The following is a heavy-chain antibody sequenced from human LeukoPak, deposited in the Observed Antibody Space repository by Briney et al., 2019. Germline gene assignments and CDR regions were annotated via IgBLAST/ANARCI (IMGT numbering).Heavy chain of an antibody. J-gene: IGHJ4*02. CDR2: INPNSGGT. V-gene: IGHV1-2*02. Sequence: ASVKVSCKASRYTVTAYYMLWVRPAAGHELEWMGWINPNSGGTNYAQRFQGRVTMTRDTSISTAYMELSRLRSDDTAVYYCALNDYGDGLGYWGQGTLVTVFS. D-gene: IGHD4-17*01. CDR3: ALNDYGDGLGY. CDR1: RYTVTAYY.